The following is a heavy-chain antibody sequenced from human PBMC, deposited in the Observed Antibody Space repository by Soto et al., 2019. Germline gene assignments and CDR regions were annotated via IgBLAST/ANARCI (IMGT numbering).Heavy chain of an antibody. J-gene: IGHJ4*02. CDR2: IWYDGSNK. V-gene: IGHV3-33*01. D-gene: IGHD2-2*01. Sequence: GGSPGLSCAAPGVTFSSYVMHWVRQAPGKGLEGVAVIWYDGSNKYYADSVKGRFTISRDNSKNTLYLQMNSLRAEDMAVYYCARGPYCSSTRCLKGILDYWGQGTLVTVSS. CDR3: ARGPYCSSTRCLKGILDY. CDR1: GVTFSSYV.